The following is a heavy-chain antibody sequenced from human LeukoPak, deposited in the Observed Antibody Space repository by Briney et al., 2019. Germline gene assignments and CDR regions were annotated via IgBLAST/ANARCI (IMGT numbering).Heavy chain of an antibody. D-gene: IGHD5-18*01. CDR3: ALPPPPRFSYGENLFDY. CDR1: GFTFSNYW. J-gene: IGHJ4*02. Sequence: GGSLRLSCAASGFTFSNYWMHWVRQAPGKGLVWVSRINIAGSSTSYADSVKGRFTIARANAKNTMYLQMHSLRAEDPAVYYCALPPPPRFSYGENLFDYWGQGTLVTVSS. V-gene: IGHV3-74*01. CDR2: INIAGSST.